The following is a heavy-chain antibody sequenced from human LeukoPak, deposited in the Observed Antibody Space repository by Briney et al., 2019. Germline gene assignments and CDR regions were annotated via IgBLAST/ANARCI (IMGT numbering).Heavy chain of an antibody. D-gene: IGHD3-22*01. CDR1: GGTFSSYA. V-gene: IGHV1-69*13. CDR2: IIPIFGTA. Sequence: SVKVSCKASGGTFSSYAISWVRQAPGQGLGWMGGIIPIFGTANYAQKFQGRVTITADESTSTAYMELSSLRSEDTAVYYCARARHDYYDSSGYHYWGQGTLVTVSS. J-gene: IGHJ4*02. CDR3: ARARHDYYDSSGYHY.